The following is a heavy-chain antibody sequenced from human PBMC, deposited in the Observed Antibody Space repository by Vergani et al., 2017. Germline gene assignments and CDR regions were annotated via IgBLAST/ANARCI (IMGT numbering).Heavy chain of an antibody. CDR2: IYYSGST. CDR3: ARELDAFDI. CDR1: GGSISSSSYY. J-gene: IGHJ3*02. V-gene: IGHV4-39*07. Sequence: QVQLQESGPGLVKPSETLSLTCTVSGGSISSSSYYWGWIHQPPGKGLEWIGSIYYSGSTYYNPSLKSRVTISVDTSKNQFSLKLSSVTAADTAVYYCARELDAFDIWGQGTMVTVSS.